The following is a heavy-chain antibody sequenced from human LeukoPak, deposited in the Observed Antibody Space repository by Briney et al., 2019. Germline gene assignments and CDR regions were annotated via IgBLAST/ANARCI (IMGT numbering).Heavy chain of an antibody. Sequence: ASVKVSCKASGGTFSSYAISWVRQAPGQGLEWMGGIIPIFGTANYARKFQGRVTITADESTSTAYMELSSLRSEDTAVYYCAREGSTYYYDSSGYYYSPNYFDYWGQGTLVTVSS. CDR2: IIPIFGTA. J-gene: IGHJ4*02. V-gene: IGHV1-69*13. CDR3: AREGSTYYYDSSGYYYSPNYFDY. CDR1: GGTFSSYA. D-gene: IGHD3-22*01.